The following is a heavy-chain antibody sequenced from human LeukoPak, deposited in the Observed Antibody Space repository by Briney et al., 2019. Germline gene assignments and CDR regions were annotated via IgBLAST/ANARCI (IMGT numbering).Heavy chain of an antibody. Sequence: SETLSLTCTVSGGSISSSSYYWGWLRQPPGKGLEWIGSIYYSGSTYYNPSLKSRVTISVDTSKNQFSLMLSSVTAADTAVYYCARVFGGVWIEPGLYDSSGYYYYMDVWGKGTTVTVSS. CDR2: IYYSGST. CDR1: GGSISSSSYY. D-gene: IGHD3-22*01. J-gene: IGHJ6*03. CDR3: ARVFGGVWIEPGLYDSSGYYYYMDV. V-gene: IGHV4-39*07.